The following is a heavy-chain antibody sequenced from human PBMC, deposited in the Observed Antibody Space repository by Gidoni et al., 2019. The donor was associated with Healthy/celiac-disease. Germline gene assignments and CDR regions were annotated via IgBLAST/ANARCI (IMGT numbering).Heavy chain of an antibody. CDR2: IKSKTDGGTT. V-gene: IGHV3-15*01. J-gene: IGHJ4*02. Sequence: EVQLVESGGGLVKPGGSLRLSCAASGFTFSNAWLSWVRQAPGKGLEWVGRIKSKTDGGTTDYAAPVKGRFTISRDDSKNTLYLQMNSLKTEDTAVYYCTTTCDVDIVATICQDYWGQGTLVTVSS. CDR1: GFTFSNAW. CDR3: TTTCDVDIVATICQDY. D-gene: IGHD5-12*01.